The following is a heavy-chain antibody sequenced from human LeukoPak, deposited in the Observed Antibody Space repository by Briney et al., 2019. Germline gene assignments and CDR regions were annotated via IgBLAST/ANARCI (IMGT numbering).Heavy chain of an antibody. D-gene: IGHD3-10*01. V-gene: IGHV3-7*01. J-gene: IGHJ6*03. CDR3: AKEGVTMVRGGYYYYYMDV. CDR2: IKPDGSEK. CDR1: GFTFSTYW. Sequence: GGSLRLSCAASGFTFSTYWMSWVRQAPGKGLEWVANIKPDGSEKYYVDSVKGRFTISRDNAKNSLYLQMNSLRAEDTAVYYCAKEGVTMVRGGYYYYYMDVWGKGTTVTVSS.